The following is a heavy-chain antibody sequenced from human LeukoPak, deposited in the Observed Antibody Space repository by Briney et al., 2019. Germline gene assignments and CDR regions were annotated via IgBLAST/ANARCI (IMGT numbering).Heavy chain of an antibody. CDR2: INPNSGGT. CDR1: GYTFTGYY. V-gene: IGHV1-2*02. D-gene: IGHD5-12*01. J-gene: IGHJ4*02. Sequence: ASVKVSCKASGYTFTGYYMHWVRQAPGQGLEWMGWINPNSGGTNYAQKFQGRVTMTRDTSKNQFSLKLSSVTAADTAVYYCARGPQWLRFYYFDYWGQGTLVTVSS. CDR3: ARGPQWLRFYYFDY.